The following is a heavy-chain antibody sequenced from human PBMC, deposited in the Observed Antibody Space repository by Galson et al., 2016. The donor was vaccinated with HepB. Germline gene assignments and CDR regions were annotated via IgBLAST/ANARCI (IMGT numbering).Heavy chain of an antibody. V-gene: IGHV3-53*01. CDR1: GFTVSGDY. D-gene: IGHD3-10*01. J-gene: IGHJ3*02. CDR2: IYTDDST. Sequence: SLRLSCAASGFTVSGDYMSWVRQVPGWGLEWLSLIYTDDSTYYADSVKGRFTISRDNSKNIVYLQMNSLRADDTAIYYCARDLPTVRAFDIWGQGTMVTVSS. CDR3: ARDLPTVRAFDI.